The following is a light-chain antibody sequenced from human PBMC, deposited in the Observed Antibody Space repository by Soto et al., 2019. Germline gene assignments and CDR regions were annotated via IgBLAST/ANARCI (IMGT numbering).Light chain of an antibody. CDR2: GAS. CDR1: QSVRSN. Sequence: IVIAKSPATLSVSPGDRVTLSSRASQSVRSNSAWYQQKPGQAPRLLLYGASIRATGIPARFSGSGYGTEFTLPISSLQSEDFAVYYCQQYNNWSLTCGGGTKVDIK. J-gene: IGKJ4*01. V-gene: IGKV3-15*01. CDR3: QQYNNWSLT.